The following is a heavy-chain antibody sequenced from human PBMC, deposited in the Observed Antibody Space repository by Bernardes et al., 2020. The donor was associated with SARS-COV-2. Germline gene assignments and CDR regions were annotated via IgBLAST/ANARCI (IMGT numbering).Heavy chain of an antibody. CDR2: IYYSGST. Sequence: SETLSLTCTVSGGSISSGGYYWSWIRQHPGKGLEWIGYIYYSGSTNYNPSLKSRVTISVDTSKNQFSLKLSSVTAADTTVYYCARYYYDSSAYYFSNFDYWGQGTLVTVSS. D-gene: IGHD3-22*01. CDR1: GGSISSGGYY. CDR3: ARYYYDSSAYYFSNFDY. J-gene: IGHJ4*02. V-gene: IGHV4-61*08.